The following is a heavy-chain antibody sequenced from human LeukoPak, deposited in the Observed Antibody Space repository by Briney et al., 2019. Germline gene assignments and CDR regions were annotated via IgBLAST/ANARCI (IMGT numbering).Heavy chain of an antibody. Sequence: GESLQISCKGSGYSFTSYWIGWVRQMPGKGLEWMGIIYPGDSDTRYSPSFQGQVTISADKSISTAYLQWSSLKASDTAMYYCARHSYSSGWFVDYWGQGTLVTVSS. V-gene: IGHV5-51*01. D-gene: IGHD6-19*01. J-gene: IGHJ4*02. CDR1: GYSFTSYW. CDR2: IYPGDSDT. CDR3: ARHSYSSGWFVDY.